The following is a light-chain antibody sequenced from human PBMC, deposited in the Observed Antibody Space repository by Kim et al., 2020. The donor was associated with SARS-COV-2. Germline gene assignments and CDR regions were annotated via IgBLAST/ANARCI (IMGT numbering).Light chain of an antibody. V-gene: IGLV3-19*01. Sequence: ALGQTVTITCQGDSLRGYYASWFRQKSGQAPILVIYGDKNRPSGIPDRFSGSGSGNTASLTITGAQAEDEADYYCNSRDSSGNHVLFCGGTKLTVL. CDR2: GDK. CDR3: NSRDSSGNHVL. J-gene: IGLJ3*02. CDR1: SLRGYY.